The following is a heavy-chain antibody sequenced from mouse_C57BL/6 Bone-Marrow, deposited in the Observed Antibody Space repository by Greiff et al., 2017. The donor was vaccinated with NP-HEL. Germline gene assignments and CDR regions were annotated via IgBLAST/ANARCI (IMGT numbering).Heavy chain of an antibody. J-gene: IGHJ4*01. CDR2: IDPSDSYT. CDR1: GYTFTSYW. Sequence: QVQLQQPGAELVMPGASVKLSCKASGYTFTSYWMHWVKQRPGQGLEWIGEIDPSDSYTNYNQKFKGKSTLTVDKSSSTAYMQLSSLTSEDSAVYYCARRDCPYAMDYWGQGTLVTVSS. D-gene: IGHD3-3*01. CDR3: ARRDCPYAMDY. V-gene: IGHV1-69*01.